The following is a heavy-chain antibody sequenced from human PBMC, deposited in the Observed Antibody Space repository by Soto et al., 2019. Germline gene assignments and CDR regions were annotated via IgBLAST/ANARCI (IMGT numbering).Heavy chain of an antibody. V-gene: IGHV1-18*04. Sequence: QVQLVQSEAEVKKPGASVKVSCKASGYTFTNYGVIWLRQAPGQGLEWMGWINPYNGNTNYAQKVQGRVTMTTDTSTSTAYMELRSLRSDDTAVFYCARVPTDSSGYYKYYFDHWGQGTLVTVSS. CDR2: INPYNGNT. D-gene: IGHD3-22*01. CDR3: ARVPTDSSGYYKYYFDH. CDR1: GYTFTNYG. J-gene: IGHJ4*02.